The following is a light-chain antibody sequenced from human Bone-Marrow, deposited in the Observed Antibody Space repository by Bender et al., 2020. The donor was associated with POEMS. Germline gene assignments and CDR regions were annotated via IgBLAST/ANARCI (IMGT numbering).Light chain of an antibody. V-gene: IGLV2-11*01. CDR3: AAWEDSLNGWV. CDR1: SSDIGAYNS. CDR2: DVS. J-gene: IGLJ3*02. Sequence: QSALTQPRSVSGSPGQSVTISCTGTSSDIGAYNSVSWYQHHPGKAPKLIIYDVSRRPSGISNRFSGSKSGNTASLAISGLQSEDEADYYCAAWEDSLNGWVFGGGTKLTVL.